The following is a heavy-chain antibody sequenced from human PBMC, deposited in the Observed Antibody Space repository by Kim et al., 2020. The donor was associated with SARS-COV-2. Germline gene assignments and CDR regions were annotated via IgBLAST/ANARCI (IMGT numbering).Heavy chain of an antibody. J-gene: IGHJ4*02. Sequence: GGSLRLSCTASEFSVSRYWMSWVRQAPGKGPEWVANVNPDESEKQYVDSVKGRFTISRDNAKKSLYLQMNSLRAEDTAVYYCAREHFWGQGTLVTVSS. CDR1: EFSVSRYW. V-gene: IGHV3-7*01. CDR2: VNPDESEK. CDR3: AREHF.